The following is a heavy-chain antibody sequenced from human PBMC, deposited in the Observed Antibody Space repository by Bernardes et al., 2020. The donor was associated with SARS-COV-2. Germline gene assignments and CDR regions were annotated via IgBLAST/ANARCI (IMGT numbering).Heavy chain of an antibody. CDR2: ISGNGANT. CDR3: AKVGGADCTGGSCH. CDR1: GFSFSSYA. J-gene: IGHJ4*02. V-gene: IGHV3-23*01. Sequence: GGSLRLSCAASGFSFSSYALTWVRQAPGEGLEWVSLISGNGANTYYADSVKGRFTISRDNSKNTVYLQMNSLRAEDTAVYYCAKVGGADCTGGSCHWGQGTRVTVSS. D-gene: IGHD2-15*01.